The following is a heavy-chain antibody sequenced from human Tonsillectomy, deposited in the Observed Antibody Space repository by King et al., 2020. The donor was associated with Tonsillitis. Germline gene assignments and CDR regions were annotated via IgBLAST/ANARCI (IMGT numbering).Heavy chain of an antibody. Sequence: QLVQSGAEVKKPGSSVKVSCKASGDTFTSYAINWVRQAPGQGLEWMGGIIPVFNRANYAQKFQGRVTITADEFTSTAYMELSSLRSEDTAVYYCARGANWFDPWGQGTLVTVSS. CDR1: GDTFTSYA. V-gene: IGHV1-69*01. J-gene: IGHJ5*02. CDR3: ARGANWFDP. CDR2: IIPVFNRA.